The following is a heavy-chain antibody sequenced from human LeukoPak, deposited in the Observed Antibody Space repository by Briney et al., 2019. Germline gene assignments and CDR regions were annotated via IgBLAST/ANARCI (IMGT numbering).Heavy chain of an antibody. CDR3: ASRGIDEVWFDP. V-gene: IGHV1-69*06. CDR2: IIPIFGTA. D-gene: IGHD1-26*01. J-gene: IGHJ5*02. Sequence: GASVKVSCKASGYTFTGYYMHWVRQAPGQGLEWMGGIIPIFGTANYAQKFQGRVTITADKSTSTAYMELSSLRSEDTAVYYCASRGIDEVWFDPWGQGTLVTVSS. CDR1: GYTFTGYY.